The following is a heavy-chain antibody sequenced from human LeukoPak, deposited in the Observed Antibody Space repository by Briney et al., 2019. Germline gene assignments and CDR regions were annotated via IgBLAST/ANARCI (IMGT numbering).Heavy chain of an antibody. J-gene: IGHJ4*02. CDR2: INHSGST. V-gene: IGHV4-34*01. Sequence: SETLSLTCAVYGGSFSGYYWSWIRQPPGKGLEWIGEINHSGSTNYNPSLKSRVTISVDTSKNQFSLKLSSVTAADTAVYYCARGTGYGSSYWGQGTLVTVSS. CDR3: ARGTGYGSSY. D-gene: IGHD3-10*01. CDR1: GGSFSGYY.